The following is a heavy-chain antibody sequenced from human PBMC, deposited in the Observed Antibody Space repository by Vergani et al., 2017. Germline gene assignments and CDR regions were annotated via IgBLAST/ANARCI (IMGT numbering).Heavy chain of an antibody. Sequence: QVQLQESGPGLVKPSETLSLTCTVSGGSISSYYWSWIRQPAGKGLEWIGRIYTSGSTNYNPSLKSRVTMSVDTSKNQFSLKLSSVTAEDTAVYYCTSGLRYFDWLLPHYYYGMDVWGQGTTVTVSS. CDR2: IYTSGST. CDR1: GGSISSYY. CDR3: TSGLRYFDWLLPHYYYGMDV. J-gene: IGHJ6*02. V-gene: IGHV4-4*07. D-gene: IGHD3-9*01.